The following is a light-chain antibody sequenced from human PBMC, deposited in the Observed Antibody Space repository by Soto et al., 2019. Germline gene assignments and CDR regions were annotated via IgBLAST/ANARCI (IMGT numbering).Light chain of an antibody. CDR1: QSISNW. CDR2: DVS. V-gene: IGKV1-5*01. J-gene: IGKJ4*01. CDR3: QQYSSYSLT. Sequence: DIQMTQSPSTLSASVEDRVTITCRASQSISNWLAWYQQKPGKAPKLLIYDVSSLKSGVPSRFSASGSGTEFTLTISSLQPDDFATYYCQQYSSYSLTFGGGTKVEI.